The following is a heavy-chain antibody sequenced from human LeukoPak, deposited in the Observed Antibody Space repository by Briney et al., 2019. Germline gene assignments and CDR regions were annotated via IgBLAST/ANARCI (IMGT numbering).Heavy chain of an antibody. V-gene: IGHV3-74*01. CDR2: INSDGSST. J-gene: IGHJ6*02. CDR1: GFTFSSYA. Sequence: PGGSLRLSCAASGFTFSSYAMSWVRQAPGKGLVWVSRINSDGSSTSYADSVKGRFTISRDNAKNTLYLQMNSLRAEDTAVYYCASRDLGLFYYGMDVWGQGTTVTISS. D-gene: IGHD4/OR15-4a*01. CDR3: ASRDLGLFYYGMDV.